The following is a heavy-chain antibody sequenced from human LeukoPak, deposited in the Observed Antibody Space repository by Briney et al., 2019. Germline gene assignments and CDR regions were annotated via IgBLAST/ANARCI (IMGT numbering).Heavy chain of an antibody. CDR3: ARDRYSGSYPLDY. J-gene: IGHJ4*02. V-gene: IGHV3-11*01. CDR1: GFTFSDYY. Sequence: GSLRLSCAASGFTFSDYYMSWIRQAPGKGLEWVSYISSSGSTIYYADSVKGRFTISRDNAKNSLYLQMNSLRAEDTAVYYCARDRYSGSYPLDYWGQGTLVTVSS. D-gene: IGHD1-26*01. CDR2: ISSSGSTI.